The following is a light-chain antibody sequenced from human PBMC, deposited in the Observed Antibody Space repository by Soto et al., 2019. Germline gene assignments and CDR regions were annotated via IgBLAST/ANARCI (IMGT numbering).Light chain of an antibody. CDR2: DAY. V-gene: IGKV3-15*01. J-gene: IGKJ5*01. Sequence: EIVLTQSPATLSLSPGERATLSCRASQSVSYYLAWYQQKPGQAPRLLIYDAYIRATGVPARFSGSGSGTEFTLTISSLQSEDFAVYYCQQYNSWPPITFGQGTRLEIK. CDR1: QSVSYY. CDR3: QQYNSWPPIT.